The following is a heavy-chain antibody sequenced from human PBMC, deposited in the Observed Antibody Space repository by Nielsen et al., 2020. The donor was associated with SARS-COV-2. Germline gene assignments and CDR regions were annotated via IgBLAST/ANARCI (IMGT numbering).Heavy chain of an antibody. D-gene: IGHD3-10*01. CDR2: ISYDGSNK. Sequence: GEFLKISCAASGFTFSSYGMHWVRQAPGKGLEWVAVISYDGSNKYYADSVKGRFTISRDNSKNTLYLQMNSLRAEDTAVYYCAKDLGFGELIYGMDVWGQGTTVTVSS. J-gene: IGHJ6*02. V-gene: IGHV3-30*18. CDR3: AKDLGFGELIYGMDV. CDR1: GFTFSSYG.